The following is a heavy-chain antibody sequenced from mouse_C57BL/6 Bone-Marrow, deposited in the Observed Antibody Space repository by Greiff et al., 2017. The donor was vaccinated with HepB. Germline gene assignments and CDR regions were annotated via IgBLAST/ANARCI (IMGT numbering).Heavy chain of an antibody. CDR1: GFTFSSYG. V-gene: IGHV5-6*02. CDR2: ISSGGSYT. J-gene: IGHJ1*03. CDR3: ARQGILWLRRWYFDV. Sequence: DVMLVESGGDLVKPGGSLKLSCAASGFTFSSYGMSWVRQTPDKRLEWVATISSGGSYTYYPDSVKGRFTISRDNAKNTLYLQMSSLKSEDTAMYYCARQGILWLRRWYFDVWGTGTTVTVSS. D-gene: IGHD2-2*01.